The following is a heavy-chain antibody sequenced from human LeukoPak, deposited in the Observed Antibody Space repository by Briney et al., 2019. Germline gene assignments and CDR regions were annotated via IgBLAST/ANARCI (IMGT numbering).Heavy chain of an antibody. Sequence: GGSLRLSCAASGFTFSSYWMSWVRQAPGKGLEWVANIKQDGSEKYYVDSVKGRFTISRDNAKNSLYLQMNSLRAEDTAVYYCARHPPSGGDCLDYWGQGTLVNVSS. CDR3: ARHPPSGGDCLDY. CDR2: IKQDGSEK. V-gene: IGHV3-7*01. CDR1: GFTFSSYW. J-gene: IGHJ4*02. D-gene: IGHD2-21*02.